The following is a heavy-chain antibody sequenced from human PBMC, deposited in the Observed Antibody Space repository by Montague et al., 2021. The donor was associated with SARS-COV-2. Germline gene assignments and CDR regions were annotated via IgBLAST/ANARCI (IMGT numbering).Heavy chain of an antibody. V-gene: IGHV4-31*03. CDR2: IYYSGXT. J-gene: IGHJ4*02. CDR1: GGSISSGGYY. CDR3: ARASGKKTIFGVVISYFDY. Sequence: TLSLTCTVSGGSISSGGYYWSWIRQHPGKGLEWIGCIYYSGXTXYXXXXKXRVTISVDTSKNQFSLELSSVTAADTAVYYCARASGKKTIFGVVISYFDYWGQGTLVTVSS. D-gene: IGHD3-3*01.